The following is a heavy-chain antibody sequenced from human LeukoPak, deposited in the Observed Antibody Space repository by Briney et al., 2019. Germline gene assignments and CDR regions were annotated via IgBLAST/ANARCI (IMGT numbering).Heavy chain of an antibody. D-gene: IGHD3-9*01. CDR2: ISWNSGSI. J-gene: IGHJ4*02. CDR3: ARDAHYDILTGSIFDY. Sequence: PGRSLRLSCAASGFTFDDYAMHWVRQAPGKGLEWVSGISWNSGSIGYADSVKGRFTISRDNAKNSLYLQMNSLRAEDTAVYYCARDAHYDILTGSIFDYWGQGTLVTVSS. CDR1: GFTFDDYA. V-gene: IGHV3-9*01.